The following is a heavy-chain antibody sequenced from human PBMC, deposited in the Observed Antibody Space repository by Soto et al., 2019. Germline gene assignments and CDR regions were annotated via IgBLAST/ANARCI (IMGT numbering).Heavy chain of an antibody. D-gene: IGHD6-19*01. CDR1: GGSLTGYY. Sequence: SETLSLTCVVYGGSLTGYYWSWIRQPPGRGLEWIGEINPTGSPKYNPSLMSRVTISVDTSKNQFSMKLSSVTAADTAVFYCARSREQWLVDAFDIWGQGTMVTVS. CDR2: INPTGSP. J-gene: IGHJ3*02. CDR3: ARSREQWLVDAFDI. V-gene: IGHV4-34*01.